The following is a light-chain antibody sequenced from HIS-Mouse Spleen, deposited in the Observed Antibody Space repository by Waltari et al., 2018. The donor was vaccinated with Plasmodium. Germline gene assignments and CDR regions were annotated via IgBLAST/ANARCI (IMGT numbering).Light chain of an antibody. CDR2: GAS. V-gene: IGKV3-15*01. CDR3: QQYNNWSFT. CDR1: QTVSSN. J-gene: IGKJ3*01. Sequence: VMTQSPATLSVSRGEKATLSCRASQTVSSNLAWYQQKPGQAPRLLIYGASTRATGIPARFSGSGSGTEFTLTISSLQSEDFAVYYCQQYNNWSFTFGPGTKVDIK.